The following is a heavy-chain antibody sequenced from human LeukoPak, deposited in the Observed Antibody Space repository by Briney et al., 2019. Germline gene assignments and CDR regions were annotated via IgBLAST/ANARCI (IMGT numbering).Heavy chain of an antibody. J-gene: IGHJ4*02. Sequence: GGSLRLSCAASGLTFSSYAMSWVRQAPGKGVEWVSAISGSGGNTYYADSVKGRFTISRDNSKSTLYLQMNSLRAEDTAVYYCAKFGGRVLLWFGELLPSTTGYWGQGTLVTVSS. CDR2: ISGSGGNT. D-gene: IGHD3-10*01. V-gene: IGHV3-23*01. CDR1: GLTFSSYA. CDR3: AKFGGRVLLWFGELLPSTTGY.